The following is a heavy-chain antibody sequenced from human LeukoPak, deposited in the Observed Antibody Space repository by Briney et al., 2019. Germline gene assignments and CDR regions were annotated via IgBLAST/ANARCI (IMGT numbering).Heavy chain of an antibody. CDR3: ARLLGYYDSSGYYDY. J-gene: IGHJ4*02. V-gene: IGHV5-51*01. CDR2: IYPGDSDT. D-gene: IGHD3-22*01. CDR1: GYSFTTYW. Sequence: GESLKISCKGSGYSFTTYWIGWVRQMPGKGLEWMGIIYPGDSDTRYSPSFQGQVTISADKSISTAYLQWSSLKASDTAMYYCARLLGYYDSSGYYDYWGQGTLVTVSS.